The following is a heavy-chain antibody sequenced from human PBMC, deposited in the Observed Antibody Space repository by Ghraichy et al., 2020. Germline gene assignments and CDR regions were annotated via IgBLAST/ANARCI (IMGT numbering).Heavy chain of an antibody. Sequence: SETLSLTCTVSGGSISSYYWSWIRQPAGKGLEWIGRIYTSGSTNYNPSLKSRVTMSVDTSKNQFSLKLSSVTAADTAVYYCARVDYEPHDPQLLNWFDPWGQGTLVTVSS. D-gene: IGHD3-22*01. CDR2: IYTSGST. CDR1: GGSISSYY. CDR3: ARVDYEPHDPQLLNWFDP. V-gene: IGHV4-4*07. J-gene: IGHJ5*02.